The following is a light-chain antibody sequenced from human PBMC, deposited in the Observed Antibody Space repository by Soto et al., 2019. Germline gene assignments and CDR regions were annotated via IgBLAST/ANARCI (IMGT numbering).Light chain of an antibody. CDR3: QERSNWPLT. J-gene: IGKJ4*01. V-gene: IGKV3-11*01. CDR1: RSINRF. Sequence: EIVLTQSPATLSLSPGERATLACGSSRSINRFLAWYQQKPGQAPRLLLYDASNRATGIPARFSGSGSGTDFTLSISSLEPEDVAVYYCQERSNWPLTFGGGTKVESK. CDR2: DAS.